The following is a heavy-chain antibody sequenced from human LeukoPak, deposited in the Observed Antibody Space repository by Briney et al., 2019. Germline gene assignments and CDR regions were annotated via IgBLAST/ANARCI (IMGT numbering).Heavy chain of an antibody. J-gene: IGHJ4*02. CDR3: ARRSAAGYFDY. Sequence: SETLSLTCTVSGGSISSSSYYWGWIRQPPGKGLEWNGSIYYSGSTYYNPSLKSRVTISVDASKNQFSLKLSSVTAADTAVYYCARRSAAGYFDYWGQGTLVTVSS. CDR2: IYYSGST. D-gene: IGHD6-13*01. CDR1: GGSISSSSYY. V-gene: IGHV4-39*01.